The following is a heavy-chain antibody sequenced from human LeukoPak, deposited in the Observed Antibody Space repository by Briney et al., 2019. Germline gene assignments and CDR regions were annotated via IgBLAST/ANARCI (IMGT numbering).Heavy chain of an antibody. Sequence: YPSETLSLTCTVSGDSISSGGYYWSWIRQHPGKGLDYIGYIYYSGSTYYNPSLKSRVTISVGTSKNQFSLRLSSVTAADTAVYYCARHDFWRTFENWGQGTLVTVSS. CDR2: IYYSGST. J-gene: IGHJ4*02. D-gene: IGHD3-3*01. V-gene: IGHV4-31*03. CDR3: ARHDFWRTFEN. CDR1: GDSISSGGYY.